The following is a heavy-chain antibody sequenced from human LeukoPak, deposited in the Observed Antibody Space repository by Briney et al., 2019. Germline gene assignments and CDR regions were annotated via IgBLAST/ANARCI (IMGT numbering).Heavy chain of an antibody. CDR2: INTDGSST. D-gene: IGHD2-2*01. CDR3: ARVGYCSSTSCYAVDY. V-gene: IGHV3-74*01. CDR1: GFIFSNYW. Sequence: GGSLRPSCAASGFIFSNYWMHWVRQAPGKGLVWVSHINTDGSSTTYADSVKGRFTISRDNAKNTLYLQMNSLRAEDTAVYYCARVGYCSSTSCYAVDYWGQGHLVTVSS. J-gene: IGHJ4*02.